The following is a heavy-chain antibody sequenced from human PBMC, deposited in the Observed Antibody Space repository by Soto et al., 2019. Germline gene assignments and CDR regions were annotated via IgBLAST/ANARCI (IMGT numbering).Heavy chain of an antibody. J-gene: IGHJ6*03. Sequence: ASVKGSCKASGYTFTGDYMDWVRQAPGQGLEWMGWIDPNSGGTNYAQKFQGWVTMTRDTSISTAYMELSRLRSDDTAVYYCARDGGGSNMDVWGKGTTVTVSS. CDR3: ARDGGGSNMDV. D-gene: IGHD3-16*01. CDR1: GYTFTGDY. V-gene: IGHV1-2*04. CDR2: IDPNSGGT.